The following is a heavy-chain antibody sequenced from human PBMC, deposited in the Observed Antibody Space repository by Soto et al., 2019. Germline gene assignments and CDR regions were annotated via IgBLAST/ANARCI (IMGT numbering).Heavy chain of an antibody. D-gene: IGHD4-4*01. CDR3: AKRANTVKLYYFDY. CDR1: GFTFSAYA. J-gene: IGHJ4*02. Sequence: GGSLRLSCAASGFTFSAYAMSWVRQAPGKGLEWVSGISASGGSTYYADSVKGRFTISRDNSKNTLYLQMNSLRAEDTAVYFCAKRANTVKLYYFDYWGQGTLVTVSS. CDR2: ISASGGST. V-gene: IGHV3-23*01.